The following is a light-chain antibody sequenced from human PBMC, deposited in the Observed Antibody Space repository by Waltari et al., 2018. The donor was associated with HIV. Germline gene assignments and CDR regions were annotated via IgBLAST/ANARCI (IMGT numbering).Light chain of an antibody. V-gene: IGKV1-5*03. CDR3: QQYNSYPWT. Sequence: DTQMTQSPSTLSAAVGDTLTITCRASQNIKQWLAWYRQKVGQAPKLLVYQASILQTGVPSRISGTGSGTEFSLTITSLQPDDVATYYCQQYNSYPWTFGQGTKVDI. J-gene: IGKJ1*01. CDR2: QAS. CDR1: QNIKQW.